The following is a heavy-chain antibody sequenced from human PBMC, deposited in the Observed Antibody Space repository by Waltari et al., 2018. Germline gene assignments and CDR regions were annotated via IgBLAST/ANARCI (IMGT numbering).Heavy chain of an antibody. CDR1: GFTFSSYA. J-gene: IGHJ3*02. Sequence: QVQLVESGGGVVQPGRSLRLSCAASGFTFSSYAMHWVRRAPGKGLEVVSVISYDGSNKYYADSVKGRFTISRDNSKNTLYLQMNSLRAEDTAVYYCARERLAVAGAFDIWGQGTMVTVSS. V-gene: IGHV3-30-3*01. CDR2: ISYDGSNK. CDR3: ARERLAVAGAFDI. D-gene: IGHD6-19*01.